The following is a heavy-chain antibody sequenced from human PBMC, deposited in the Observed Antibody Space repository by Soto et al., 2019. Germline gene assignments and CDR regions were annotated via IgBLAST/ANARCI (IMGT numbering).Heavy chain of an antibody. CDR3: ARIAAAGDFDY. CDR2: ICHSGST. Sequence: PSETLSLTCAVSGGSISSGGYSWSWIRQPPGKGLEWIGYICHSGSTYYNPSLKSRVTISVDRSKNQFSLKLSSVTAADTAVYYCARIAAAGDFDYWGQGIQVTVSS. J-gene: IGHJ4*02. V-gene: IGHV4-30-2*01. D-gene: IGHD6-13*01. CDR1: GGSISSGGYS.